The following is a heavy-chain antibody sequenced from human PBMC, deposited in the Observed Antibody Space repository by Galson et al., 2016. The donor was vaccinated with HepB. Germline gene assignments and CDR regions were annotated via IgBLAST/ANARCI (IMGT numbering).Heavy chain of an antibody. CDR3: VKALRRAPPYYLDF. V-gene: IGHV3-23*01. CDR1: GFSFSSYV. J-gene: IGHJ4*02. D-gene: IGHD3-16*01. Sequence: SLRLSCAASGFSFSSYVMNWVRQAPGEGLEWVSDISGTGVYTDYADSVKGRFTISRDNSRNTLFLHPKSLRGEDTAVYYWVKALRRAPPYYLDFWGQGTLVVVSS. CDR2: ISGTGVYT.